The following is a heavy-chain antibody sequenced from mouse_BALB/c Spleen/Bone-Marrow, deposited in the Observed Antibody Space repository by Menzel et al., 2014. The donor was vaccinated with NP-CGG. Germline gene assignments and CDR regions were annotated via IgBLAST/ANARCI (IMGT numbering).Heavy chain of an antibody. CDR3: APHYYGYAWFAY. D-gene: IGHD1-2*01. CDR1: GYSISSYW. CDR2: IDPSDSET. V-gene: IGHV1-74*01. J-gene: IGHJ3*01. Sequence: QVQLQQSGPQLVRPGASVKISCKASGYSISSYWMHWVKQRPGQGLEWIGMIDPSDSETRLNQKFKDKATLTVDKSSSTAYMQLNSPTSEDSVVYYCAPHYYGYAWFAYWGQGTLVTVSA.